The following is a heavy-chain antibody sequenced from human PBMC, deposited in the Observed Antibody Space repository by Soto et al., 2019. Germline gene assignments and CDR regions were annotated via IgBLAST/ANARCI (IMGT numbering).Heavy chain of an antibody. V-gene: IGHV3-74*01. J-gene: IGHJ6*02. CDR2: INSDGSST. D-gene: IGHD6-13*01. Sequence: PGGSLRLSCAASGFTFSSYWMHWVRQAPGKGLVWVSRINSDGSSTSYADSVKGRFTISRDNAKNTLYLQMNSLRAEDTAVYYCARERRIAAPYGMDVWGQGTTVTVSS. CDR1: GFTFSSYW. CDR3: ARERRIAAPYGMDV.